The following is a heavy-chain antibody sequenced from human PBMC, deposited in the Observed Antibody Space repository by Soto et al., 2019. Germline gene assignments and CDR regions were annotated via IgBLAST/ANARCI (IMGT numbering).Heavy chain of an antibody. CDR1: GYTFTSYY. Sequence: GASVKVSCKASGYTFTSYYMHWVRQAPGQGLEWMGFINPSGGSTSYAQRFQGRVTMTRDTSTSTAYMELSSLRSEDTAVYYCAATVPVWVRGVNHVYYYYGMDVWGQGTTVTVSS. D-gene: IGHD3-10*01. CDR2: INPSGGST. CDR3: AATVPVWVRGVNHVYYYYGMDV. J-gene: IGHJ6*02. V-gene: IGHV1-46*01.